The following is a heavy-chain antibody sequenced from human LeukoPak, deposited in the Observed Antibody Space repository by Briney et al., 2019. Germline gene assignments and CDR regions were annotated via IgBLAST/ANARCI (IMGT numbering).Heavy chain of an antibody. Sequence: GASVKVSCKASGYTFTGYYMHWVRQAPGQGLEWMGWINPNSGGTNYAQKFQGRVTMTRDTSISTAYMELSRLRSDDTAVYYCARGGTRVDIVVVVAATPNYYYYGMDVWGQGTTVTVSS. J-gene: IGHJ6*02. CDR2: INPNSGGT. D-gene: IGHD2-15*01. CDR1: GYTFTGYY. CDR3: ARGGTRVDIVVVVAATPNYYYYGMDV. V-gene: IGHV1-2*02.